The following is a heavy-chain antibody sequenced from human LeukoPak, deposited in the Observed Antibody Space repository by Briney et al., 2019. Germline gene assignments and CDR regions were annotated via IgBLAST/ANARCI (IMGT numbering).Heavy chain of an antibody. CDR2: INQNEVVK. V-gene: IGHV3-7*03. J-gene: IGHJ4*02. D-gene: IGHD2-15*01. CDR3: TRTVNAASDF. Sequence: GGSLRLSCVASGFMFGDYWLRWVRQAPGKGLEWVASINQNEVVKYYVDSVKGRFTISRDNAKTSLFLQMNSLRIDDTAMYYCTRTVNAASDFWGQGTLVTVSS. CDR1: GFMFGDYW.